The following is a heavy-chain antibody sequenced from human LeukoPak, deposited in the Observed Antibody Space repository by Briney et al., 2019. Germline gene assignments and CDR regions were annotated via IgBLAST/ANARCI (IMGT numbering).Heavy chain of an antibody. J-gene: IGHJ4*02. D-gene: IGHD2-15*01. CDR2: ISGSGGST. CDR1: GLTFSSYG. V-gene: IGHV3-23*01. CDR3: TKLENSCSGGSCYSVDY. Sequence: GGSLRLSCAASGLTFSSYGMSWVRPAPGKGLEWVSAISGSGGSTYYADSVKGRFTISRDNSKNTLYLQMNSLRAEDTAVYYCTKLENSCSGGSCYSVDYWGQGTLVTVSS.